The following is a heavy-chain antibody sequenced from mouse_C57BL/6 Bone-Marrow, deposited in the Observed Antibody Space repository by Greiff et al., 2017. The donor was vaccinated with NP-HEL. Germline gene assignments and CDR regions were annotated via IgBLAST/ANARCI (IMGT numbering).Heavy chain of an antibody. CDR1: GFTFSDYG. CDR2: ISSGSSTI. D-gene: IGHD2-4*01. CDR3: ARDDYDEGTWFAY. Sequence: EVKLMESGGGLVKPGGSLKLSCAASGFTFSDYGMHWVRQAPEKGLEWVAYISSGSSTIYSADTVKGRFTISRDNAKNTLFLQMTSLRSEDTAMYYCARDDYDEGTWFAYWGQGTLVTVSA. J-gene: IGHJ3*01. V-gene: IGHV5-17*01.